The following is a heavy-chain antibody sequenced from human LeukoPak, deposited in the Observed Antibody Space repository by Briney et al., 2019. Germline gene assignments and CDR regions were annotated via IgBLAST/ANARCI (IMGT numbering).Heavy chain of an antibody. CDR2: IWYDGSNK. J-gene: IGHJ4*02. Sequence: GGSLRLSCAASGFTLSSYGMHWVRQAPGKGLEWVAVIWYDGSNKYYADSVKGRFTISRDNSKNTLYLQMNSLRAEDTAVYYCAREAFVWGSYRSSWVQPRGQGTLVTVSS. V-gene: IGHV3-33*01. D-gene: IGHD3-16*02. CDR1: GFTLSSYG. CDR3: AREAFVWGSYRSSWVQP.